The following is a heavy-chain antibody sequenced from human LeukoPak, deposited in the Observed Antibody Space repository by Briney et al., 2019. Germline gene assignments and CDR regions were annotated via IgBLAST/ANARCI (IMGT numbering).Heavy chain of an antibody. CDR2: IHPNSGGT. Sequence: GASVKVSCKASGYTFTGYYLHWVRQAPGQGLEWMGWIHPNSGGTDYAQKFQGRVTMTRDTSISTAYMELSSLRSDDTAVYFCARLASVPGWGQGTLVTVSS. D-gene: IGHD6-19*01. J-gene: IGHJ1*01. CDR1: GYTFTGYY. CDR3: ARLASVPG. V-gene: IGHV1-2*02.